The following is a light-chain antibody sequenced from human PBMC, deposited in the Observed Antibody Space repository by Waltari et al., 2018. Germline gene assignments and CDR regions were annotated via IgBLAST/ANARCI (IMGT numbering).Light chain of an antibody. V-gene: IGLV3-19*01. CDR2: GKD. Sequence: SSELTQDPAVSVALGQTVRITCQGDSLRTSYASWYQLKPGQAPVLGLRGKDQRPSGIPDRISGYSSGATASLTITGAQAEDEADYYCSSRNGRANQGVCAGGTKVTVL. CDR1: SLRTSY. J-gene: IGLJ3*02. CDR3: SSRNGRANQGV.